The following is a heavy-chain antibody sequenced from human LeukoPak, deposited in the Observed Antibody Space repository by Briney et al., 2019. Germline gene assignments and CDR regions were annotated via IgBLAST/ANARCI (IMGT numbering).Heavy chain of an antibody. D-gene: IGHD6-19*01. CDR3: ARVRYDSGWYDY. Sequence: GGSLRLSCAASGFTFSAYAMTWVRQAAGKGLECVSHITTGGSSIFYADSVKGRFTISRDNAKNSLYLQMNSLRTEDSAVYYCARVRYDSGWYDYWGQGALVTVSS. J-gene: IGHJ4*02. CDR2: ITTGGSSI. V-gene: IGHV3-48*04. CDR1: GFTFSAYA.